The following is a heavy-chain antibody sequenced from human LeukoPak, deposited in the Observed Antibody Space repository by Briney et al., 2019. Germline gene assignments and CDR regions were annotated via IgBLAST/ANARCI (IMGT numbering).Heavy chain of an antibody. V-gene: IGHV1-2*06. J-gene: IGHJ4*02. Sequence: GASVKVSCKASGYTFTSYYMHWVRQAPGQGLEWMGRINPNSGGTNYAQKFQGRVTMTRDTSISTAYMELSRLRSDDTAVYYCAREALTGDLDYWGQGTLVTVSS. CDR3: AREALTGDLDY. CDR2: INPNSGGT. CDR1: GYTFTSYY. D-gene: IGHD7-27*01.